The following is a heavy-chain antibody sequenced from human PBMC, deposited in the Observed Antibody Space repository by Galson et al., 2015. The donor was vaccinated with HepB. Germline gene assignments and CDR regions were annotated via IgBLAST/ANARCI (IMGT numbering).Heavy chain of an antibody. J-gene: IGHJ6*02. V-gene: IGHV3-33*08. CDR1: GFTFTSYG. D-gene: IGHD3-22*01. CDR3: ARERITMIVVVYGMDV. Sequence: SLRLSCAASGFTFTSYGMHWVRQAPGQGPEWVAVRWYDGSNKYYADSVKGRFTITRDNSKNTLYMQLNSLRDEDTAVYYCARERITMIVVVYGMDVWGQGTTVTVSS. CDR2: RWYDGSNK.